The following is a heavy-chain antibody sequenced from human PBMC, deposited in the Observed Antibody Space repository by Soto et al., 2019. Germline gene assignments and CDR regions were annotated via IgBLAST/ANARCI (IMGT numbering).Heavy chain of an antibody. V-gene: IGHV4-59*01. CDR1: GGSISSYY. CDR3: ARHSYYDFWSGYYSSYYFDY. Sequence: QVQLQESGPGLVKPSETLSLTCTVSGGSISSYYWSWIRQPPGKGLEWIGYIYYSGSTNYNPSLKSRVTISVDTSKSQFSLKLSSVTAADTAVYYCARHSYYDFWSGYYSSYYFDYWGQGTLVTVSS. CDR2: IYYSGST. D-gene: IGHD3-3*01. J-gene: IGHJ4*02.